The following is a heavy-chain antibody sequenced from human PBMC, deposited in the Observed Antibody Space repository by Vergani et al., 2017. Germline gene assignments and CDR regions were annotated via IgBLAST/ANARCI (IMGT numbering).Heavy chain of an antibody. D-gene: IGHD6-19*01. Sequence: QVQLVQSGAEVKKPGSSVKVSCKASGGTFSSYAISWVRQAPGQGLEWMGWISPNSGGTNYAQKFQGRVTMTRDTSISTAYMELSRLRSDDTAVYYCARDLLSSGWSVDYWGQGTLVTVSS. CDR2: ISPNSGGT. V-gene: IGHV1-2*02. J-gene: IGHJ4*02. CDR3: ARDLLSSGWSVDY. CDR1: GGTFSSYA.